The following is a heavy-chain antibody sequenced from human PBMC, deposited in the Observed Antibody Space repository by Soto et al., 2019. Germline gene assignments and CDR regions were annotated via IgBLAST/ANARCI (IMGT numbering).Heavy chain of an antibody. Sequence: QLHLQESGPGLVKPSETLSLSCTVSGGSISSSNLYWGWFRQPPGKGLEWIGSIRYGGDNSYNPSLKSRISISIDTSKNQFTLSLRSMTDADTAIYYCAKDASCISCGAWGQGAPVTVSS. D-gene: IGHD1-26*01. CDR3: AKDASCISCGA. J-gene: IGHJ1*01. CDR1: GGSISSSNLY. V-gene: IGHV4-39*01. CDR2: IRYGGDN.